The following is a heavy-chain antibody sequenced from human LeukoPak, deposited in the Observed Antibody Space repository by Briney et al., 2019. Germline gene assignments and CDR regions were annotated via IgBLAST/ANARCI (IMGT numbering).Heavy chain of an antibody. CDR1: GFTFRSYA. CDR3: ANYYDSSGYQHY. V-gene: IGHV3-23*01. Sequence: GGSLRLSCAASGFTFRSYAMSCVRQAPGKGLEWVSAISGSGGSTYYADSVKGRFTISRDNSKNTLYLQMNSLRAEDTAVYYCANYYDSSGYQHYWGQGTLVTVSS. D-gene: IGHD3-22*01. CDR2: ISGSGGST. J-gene: IGHJ4*02.